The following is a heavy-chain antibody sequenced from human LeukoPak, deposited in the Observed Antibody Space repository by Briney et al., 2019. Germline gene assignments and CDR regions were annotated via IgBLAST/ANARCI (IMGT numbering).Heavy chain of an antibody. CDR3: AHTVWSGNYFDY. CDR2: INSDGRST. D-gene: IGHD3-3*01. V-gene: IGHV3-74*01. Sequence: GGSLRLSCAASGFTFSTSWMHWVRQVPGKGLVWVSRINSDGRSTDYADSVKGRFTISRDYTKNTLYLQMNSLRVEDTAVYYCAHTVWSGNYFDYWGQGTLVTVSS. J-gene: IGHJ4*02. CDR1: GFTFSTSW.